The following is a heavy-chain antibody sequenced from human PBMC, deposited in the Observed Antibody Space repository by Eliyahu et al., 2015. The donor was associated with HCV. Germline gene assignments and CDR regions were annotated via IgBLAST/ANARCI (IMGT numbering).Heavy chain of an antibody. V-gene: IGHV3-30*18. CDR2: ISYDGSNK. Sequence: QVQLVESGGGVVQPGRSLRLSCAASGFXFSSXXMHWVRQAPGKGLEWVAVISYDGSNKYYADSVKGRFTISRDNSKNTLYLQMNSLRAEDTAVYYCAKDLILPQNYYYYGMDVWGQGTTVTVSS. D-gene: IGHD2-15*01. CDR3: AKDLILPQNYYYYGMDV. J-gene: IGHJ6*02. CDR1: GFXFSSXX.